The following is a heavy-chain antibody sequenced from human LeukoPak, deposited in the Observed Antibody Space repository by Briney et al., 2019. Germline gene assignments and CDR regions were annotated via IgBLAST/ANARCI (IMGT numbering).Heavy chain of an antibody. D-gene: IGHD3-10*01. V-gene: IGHV3-7*01. CDR1: GFTFSSYW. Sequence: GGSLRLTCAASGFTFSSYWMSWVRQAPGKGLEWVANIKQDGSEKYYVDSVKGRFTISRDNAKNSLYLQMNSLRAEDTAVYYCARIYRSGSWDYYYMDVWGKGTTVTISS. CDR3: ARIYRSGSWDYYYMDV. CDR2: IKQDGSEK. J-gene: IGHJ6*03.